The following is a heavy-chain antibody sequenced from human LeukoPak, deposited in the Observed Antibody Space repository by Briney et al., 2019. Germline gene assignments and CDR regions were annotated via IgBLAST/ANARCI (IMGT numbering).Heavy chain of an antibody. Sequence: GGSLRLSCAASGFTFSSYAMHWVRQAPGKGLEWVAVISYDGSNKYYADSMKGRFTISRDNSKNTLYLQMNSLRAEGTAVYYCARVEFHGSSSAFDYWGQGTLVTVSS. J-gene: IGHJ4*02. CDR1: GFTFSSYA. CDR2: ISYDGSNK. V-gene: IGHV3-30*04. D-gene: IGHD1-26*01. CDR3: ARVEFHGSSSAFDY.